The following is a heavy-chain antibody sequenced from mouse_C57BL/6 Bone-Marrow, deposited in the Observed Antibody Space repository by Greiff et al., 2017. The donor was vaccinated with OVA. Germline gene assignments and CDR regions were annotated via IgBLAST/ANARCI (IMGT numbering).Heavy chain of an antibody. CDR3: VRHSNYFYAMDY. CDR2: IRSKSNNYAT. V-gene: IGHV10-1*01. J-gene: IGHJ4*01. D-gene: IGHD2-5*01. Sequence: EVKLVESGGGLVQPKGSLTLSCAASGFSFNTYAMNWVRQAPGKGLEWVARIRSKSNNYATYYADSVKDRFTISRDDSESMLYLQMNNLKTEDTAMYYCVRHSNYFYAMDYWGQGTSVTVSS. CDR1: GFSFNTYA.